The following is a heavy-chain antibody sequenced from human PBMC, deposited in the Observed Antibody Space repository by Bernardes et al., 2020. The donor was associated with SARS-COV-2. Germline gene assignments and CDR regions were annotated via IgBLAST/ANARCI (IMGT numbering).Heavy chain of an antibody. J-gene: IGHJ6*02. CDR1: GYTFTNHY. CDR2: IDPSGGST. CDR3: ARDRAGYSGVAGFPYSYGLDV. Sequence: ASVKVSCKASGYTFTNHYIHWVRQAPGQGLEWMGVIDPSGGSTKDAQKFRGRLTMTRDTSTSTVYMELSSLRSDDTAVYHCARDRAGYSGVAGFPYSYGLDVWGQGTTVTVSS. D-gene: IGHD1-26*01. V-gene: IGHV1-46*01.